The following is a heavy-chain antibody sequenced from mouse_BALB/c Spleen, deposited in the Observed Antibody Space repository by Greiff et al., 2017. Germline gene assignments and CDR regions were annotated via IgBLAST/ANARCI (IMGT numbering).Heavy chain of an antibody. CDR1: GYSFTSYW. J-gene: IGHJ4*01. CDR2: IYPGNSDT. V-gene: IGHV1-5*01. CDR3: TSGYGNYDYAMDD. D-gene: IGHD2-1*01. Sequence: EVQLQESGTVLARPGASVKMSCKASGYSFTSYWMHWVKQRPGQGLEWIGAIYPGNSDTSYNQKFKGKAKLTAVTSASTAYMELSSLTNEDSAVYYCTSGYGNYDYAMDDWGQGTSVTVSS.